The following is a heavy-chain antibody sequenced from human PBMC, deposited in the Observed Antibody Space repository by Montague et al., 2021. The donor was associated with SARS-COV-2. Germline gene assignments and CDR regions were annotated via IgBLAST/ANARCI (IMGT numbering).Heavy chain of an antibody. Sequence: SETLSLTCTVSGGSISSSSYYWGWIRQPPGQGLEWIGNIYYSGNNYYNPSLKSRVTISVDTSKNQLSLKLISVTAADTAVYYCANMGVERITSFGVVSRGELDYWGQGTLVTVSS. CDR1: GGSISSSSYY. D-gene: IGHD3-3*01. V-gene: IGHV4-39*01. J-gene: IGHJ4*02. CDR2: IYYSGNN. CDR3: ANMGVERITSFGVVSRGELDY.